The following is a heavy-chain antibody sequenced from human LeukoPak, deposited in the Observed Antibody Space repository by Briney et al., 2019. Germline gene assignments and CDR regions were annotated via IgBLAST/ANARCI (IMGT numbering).Heavy chain of an antibody. D-gene: IGHD3-10*01. Sequence: GGSLRLSCAASGFTFSSYWMHRVRQAPGKGLVWVSRINSDGSSTSYADSVKGRFTISRDNAKNTLYLQMNSLRAEDTAVYYCARDRMVRGVIITYNWFDPWGQGTLVTVSS. CDR2: INSDGSST. J-gene: IGHJ5*02. CDR3: ARDRMVRGVIITYNWFDP. V-gene: IGHV3-74*01. CDR1: GFTFSSYW.